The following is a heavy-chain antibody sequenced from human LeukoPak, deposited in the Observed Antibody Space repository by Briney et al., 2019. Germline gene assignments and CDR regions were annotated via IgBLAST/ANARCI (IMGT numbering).Heavy chain of an antibody. Sequence: PGGSLRLSCAASGYTVSTNYMSWVRQAPGKGLDWVSIIYRDGSTFYADSVKGRFTISRHNSENTLYLQMNSLRPEDTAVYYCGRVGAGAVAGNYLDYWGQGTLVTVSS. CDR1: GYTVSTNY. J-gene: IGHJ4*02. V-gene: IGHV3-53*04. CDR3: GRVGAGAVAGNYLDY. D-gene: IGHD6-19*01. CDR2: IYRDGST.